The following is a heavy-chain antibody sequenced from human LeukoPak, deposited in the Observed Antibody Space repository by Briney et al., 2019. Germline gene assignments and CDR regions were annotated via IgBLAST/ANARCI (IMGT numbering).Heavy chain of an antibody. D-gene: IGHD3-10*01. Sequence: SETLSLTCAVYGGSFSGYYWSWIRQPPGKGLEWIGAINHSGSTNYNPSLKSRVTISVDTSKNQFSLKLSSVTAADTAVYYCARTYGSGSYFFNDYWGQGTLVTVSS. CDR2: INHSGST. CDR3: ARTYGSGSYFFNDY. J-gene: IGHJ4*02. CDR1: GGSFSGYY. V-gene: IGHV4-34*09.